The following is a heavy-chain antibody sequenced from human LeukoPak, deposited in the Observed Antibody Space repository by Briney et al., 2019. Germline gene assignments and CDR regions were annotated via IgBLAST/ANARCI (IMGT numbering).Heavy chain of an antibody. CDR1: GGSISSSSYY. CDR2: IYYSGST. Sequence: PSETLSLTCTVSGGSISSSSYYWGWIRQPPGKGLEWIGSIYYSGSTYYNPSLKSRVTISVDTSKNQFSLKLSSVTAADTAVYYCARSFSGSLDYWGQGTLVTVSS. D-gene: IGHD1-26*01. V-gene: IGHV4-39*01. CDR3: ARSFSGSLDY. J-gene: IGHJ4*02.